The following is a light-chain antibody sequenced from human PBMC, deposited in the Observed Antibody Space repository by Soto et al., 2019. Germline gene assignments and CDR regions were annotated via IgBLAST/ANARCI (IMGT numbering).Light chain of an antibody. J-gene: IGKJ5*01. CDR2: GAS. Sequence: MLSQPPATLSLSPGERATLSCRASQSVSSSYLAWYQQRPGQAPRLLIYGASSRATGIPDRFSGSGSGTDFTLTISRLEPEDFAVYYCQQYGSSPPITFGQGTRLAIK. CDR1: QSVSSSY. CDR3: QQYGSSPPIT. V-gene: IGKV3-20*01.